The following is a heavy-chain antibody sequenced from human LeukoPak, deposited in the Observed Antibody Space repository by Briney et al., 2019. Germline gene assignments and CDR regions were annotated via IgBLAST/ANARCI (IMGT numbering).Heavy chain of an antibody. V-gene: IGHV1-69*13. CDR1: GGTFSSYA. CDR3: ARGVGSGPFSYFDY. CDR2: IIPIFGTA. D-gene: IGHD2-15*01. Sequence: GASVKVSCKASGGTFSSYAISWVRQAPGQGLEWMGGIIPIFGTANYAQKFQGRVTITADESTSTAYMELSSLRSEDTAVYYCARGVGSGPFSYFDYWGQGTLVTVSS. J-gene: IGHJ4*02.